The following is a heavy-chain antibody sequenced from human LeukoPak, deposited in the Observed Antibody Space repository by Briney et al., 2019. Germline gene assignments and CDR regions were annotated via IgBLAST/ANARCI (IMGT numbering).Heavy chain of an antibody. Sequence: NPSETLSLTCTVSGGSISSYYWSWIRQPPGKGLEWIGYIYYSGSTNYNPSLKSRVTISVDTSKNQFSLKLSSVTAADTAVYYCARTITIFGALGYFDYWGQGTLVTVSS. V-gene: IGHV4-59*12. D-gene: IGHD3-3*01. J-gene: IGHJ4*02. CDR1: GGSISSYY. CDR2: IYYSGST. CDR3: ARTITIFGALGYFDY.